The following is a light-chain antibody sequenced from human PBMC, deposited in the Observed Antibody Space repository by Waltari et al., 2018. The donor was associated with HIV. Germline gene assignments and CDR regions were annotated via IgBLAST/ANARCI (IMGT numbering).Light chain of an antibody. CDR3: CSSAGRYTFV. J-gene: IGLJ1*01. Sequence: QSALSQPRSVSGSPGQSVTISCTGTNSDVGSYNYVSWYQHHPGKAPKLMIYDAMKRPSGVPDRFSGSKSGNTASLTISGLQVEDEADYYCCSSAGRYTFVFGTGTKVTVL. V-gene: IGLV2-11*01. CDR2: DAM. CDR1: NSDVGSYNY.